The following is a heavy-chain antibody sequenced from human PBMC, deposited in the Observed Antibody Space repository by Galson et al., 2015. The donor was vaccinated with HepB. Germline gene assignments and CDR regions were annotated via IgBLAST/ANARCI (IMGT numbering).Heavy chain of an antibody. CDR1: GYTFTSYG. Sequence: SVKVSCKASGYTFTSYGISWVRQAPGKGLEWMGWIRAYNGNTNYAQTLKGRITMTTDTSTSTAYMELSSLRTDDTAVYYCARVPDPRAYDRGAYPMDPIGCFYLWGRGTLDTVSS. CDR3: ARVPDPRAYDRGAYPMDPIGCFYL. CDR2: IRAYNGNT. J-gene: IGHJ2*01. D-gene: IGHD3-22*01. V-gene: IGHV1-18*04.